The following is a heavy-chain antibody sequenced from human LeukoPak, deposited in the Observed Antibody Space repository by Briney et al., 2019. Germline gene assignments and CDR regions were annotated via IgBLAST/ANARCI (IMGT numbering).Heavy chain of an antibody. J-gene: IGHJ4*02. V-gene: IGHV1-18*01. CDR3: ARGADRYYDFLTGYYEGGYYFDY. CDR2: ISAYNGNT. D-gene: IGHD3-9*01. Sequence: ASVKVSCKASGYTFTSYGISWVRQAPGQGLEWMGWISAYNGNTNYAQKLQGRVTMTTDTSTSTAYMELRSLRSDDTAVYYCARGADRYYDFLTGYYEGGYYFDYWGQGTLVTVSS. CDR1: GYTFTSYG.